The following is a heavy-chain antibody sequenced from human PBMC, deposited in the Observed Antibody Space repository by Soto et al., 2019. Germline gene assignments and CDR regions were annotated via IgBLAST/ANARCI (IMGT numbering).Heavy chain of an antibody. Sequence: QLQLQESGPGLVKPSETLSLTCTVSGGSISSSTYYWGWIRQPPGKGLEWIGSIYYSGSTYYNPSLKSRVTISVDTSKNQFSLKLSSVTAADTAVYHCARHLNRQWLAERLGHYFDYWGQGTLVTVSS. D-gene: IGHD6-19*01. CDR2: IYYSGST. CDR3: ARHLNRQWLAERLGHYFDY. V-gene: IGHV4-39*01. J-gene: IGHJ4*02. CDR1: GGSISSSTYY.